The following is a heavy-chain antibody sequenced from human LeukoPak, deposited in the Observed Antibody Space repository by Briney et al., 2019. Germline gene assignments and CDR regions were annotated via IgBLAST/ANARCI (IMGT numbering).Heavy chain of an antibody. J-gene: IGHJ4*02. CDR2: IYSGGST. V-gene: IGHV3-66*01. D-gene: IGHD4-17*01. Sequence: GGSLRLSCAASGFTFRSYDMSWVRQAPGEGLEWVSGIYSGGSTYYADSVKGRFTISRDTSQNTLYLQMNSLRAEDTALYYCARDMTVTTGGYWGQGTLVTVSS. CDR1: GFTFRSYD. CDR3: ARDMTVTTGGY.